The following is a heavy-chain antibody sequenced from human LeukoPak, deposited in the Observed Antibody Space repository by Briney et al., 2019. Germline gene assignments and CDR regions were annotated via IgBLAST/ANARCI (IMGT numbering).Heavy chain of an antibody. J-gene: IGHJ5*02. Sequence: PGGSLRLSCAASGFTFSRYAMSWVRQAPGKGLEWVSGISDSGGSTYYADSVKGRFTISRDNSKNTLYLQMNSLRAEDTAVYYCAKGGHYDILTGPFDPWGQGTLVTVSS. CDR1: GFTFSRYA. CDR3: AKGGHYDILTGPFDP. V-gene: IGHV3-23*01. D-gene: IGHD3-9*01. CDR2: ISDSGGST.